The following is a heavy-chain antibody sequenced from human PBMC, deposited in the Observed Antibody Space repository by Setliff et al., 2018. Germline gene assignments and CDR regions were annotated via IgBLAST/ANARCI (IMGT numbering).Heavy chain of an antibody. CDR2: IYAGNSQI. CDR1: GYTFSLSW. Sequence: GESLKISCKDSGYTFSLSWIGWVRQMPGKGLDWMGIIYAGNSQIKYGPSFQGRFTISVDKSISTAYLQWSSLKASDTAIYYCARLLNGYNSYDYYYMDVWGKGTTVTV. CDR3: ARLLNGYNSYDYYYMDV. V-gene: IGHV5-51*01. J-gene: IGHJ6*03. D-gene: IGHD5-12*01.